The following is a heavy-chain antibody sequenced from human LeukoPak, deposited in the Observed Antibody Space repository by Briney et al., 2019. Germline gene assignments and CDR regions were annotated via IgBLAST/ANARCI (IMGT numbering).Heavy chain of an antibody. CDR2: ITWTNAV. V-gene: IGHV3-9*01. CDR3: AKGRRTFASGVLPH. CDR1: GFLHRIL. Sequence: GGSLGLPHAVSGFLHRILDALGARHRPGEGLEWLSSITWTNAVGYAASVRGRFTVSRDNAKNSIYLQMDSLRPDDTALYYCAKGRRTFASGVLPHWGQAALVTVSS. J-gene: IGHJ1*01. D-gene: IGHD3-10*01.